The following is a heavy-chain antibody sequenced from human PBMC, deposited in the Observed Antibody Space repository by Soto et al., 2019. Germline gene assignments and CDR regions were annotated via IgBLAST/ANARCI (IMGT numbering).Heavy chain of an antibody. D-gene: IGHD5-12*01. CDR1: GFTVSSNY. CDR2: IYSGGST. Sequence: EVQLVESGGGLVQPGGSLRLSCAASGFTVSSNYMSWVRQAPGKGLEWVSVIYSGGSTYYAASVTGRFTIPRDNSKNTMYLQMNSLRAEDTAVYYCARRLYSGWHYFDYWGQGTLVTVSS. J-gene: IGHJ4*02. CDR3: ARRLYSGWHYFDY. V-gene: IGHV3-66*01.